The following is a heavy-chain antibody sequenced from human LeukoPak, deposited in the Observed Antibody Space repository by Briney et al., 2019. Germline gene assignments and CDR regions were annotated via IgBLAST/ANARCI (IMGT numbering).Heavy chain of an antibody. V-gene: IGHV3-23*01. Sequence: GGSLRLSCAASGFTFSSYAMTWVRQAPGKGLEWVSAISGSGGSTYYADSVKGRFTISRDNSKNTLYLQMNSLRAEDTAVYYCASLLWFGELLGDYFDYWGQGTLVTVSS. D-gene: IGHD3-10*01. J-gene: IGHJ4*02. CDR2: ISGSGGST. CDR3: ASLLWFGELLGDYFDY. CDR1: GFTFSSYA.